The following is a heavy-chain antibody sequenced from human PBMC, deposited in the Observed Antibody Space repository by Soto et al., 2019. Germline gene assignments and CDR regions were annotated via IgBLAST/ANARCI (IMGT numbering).Heavy chain of an antibody. Sequence: SVKVSCKASGGTFSSYAISWVRQAPGQGLEWMGGIIPIFGTANYAQKFQGRVTITADESTSTAYMELSSLRSEDTAVYYCAKGKGKYSYGPDYYYYYGMDVWGQGTTVTVSS. CDR3: AKGKGKYSYGPDYYYYYGMDV. J-gene: IGHJ6*02. V-gene: IGHV1-69*13. CDR2: IIPIFGTA. D-gene: IGHD5-18*01. CDR1: GGTFSSYA.